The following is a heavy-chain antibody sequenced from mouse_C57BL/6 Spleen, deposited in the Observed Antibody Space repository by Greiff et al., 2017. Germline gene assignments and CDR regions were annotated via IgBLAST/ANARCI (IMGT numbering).Heavy chain of an antibody. CDR3: AGRDLLETMKAMDY. J-gene: IGHJ4*01. V-gene: IGHV1-81*01. CDR1: GYTFTSYG. CDR2: IYPRSGNT. D-gene: IGHD2-1*01. Sequence: VQLQQSGAELARPGASVKLSCKASGYTFTSYGISWVKQRTGQGLEWIGEIYPRSGNTYYNEKFKGKATLTADKSSSTAYMELRSLTSEDSAVYFCAGRDLLETMKAMDYWGQGTSVTVSS.